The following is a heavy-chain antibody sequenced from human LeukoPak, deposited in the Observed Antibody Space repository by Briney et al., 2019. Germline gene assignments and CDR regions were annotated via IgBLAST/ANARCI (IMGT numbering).Heavy chain of an antibody. V-gene: IGHV4-34*01. Sequence: SETLSLTCAVDGGTFSGYYWSWIRQPPGKGLEWIGEINHSGSTNYNPSLKSRVTISVDTSKNQFSLKLISVTAADTAVYYCARVGSRDYVWGSYRRQGNIQKWGQGTLVTVSS. CDR2: INHSGST. J-gene: IGHJ4*02. CDR3: ARVGSRDYVWGSYRRQGNIQK. D-gene: IGHD3-16*02. CDR1: GGTFSGYY.